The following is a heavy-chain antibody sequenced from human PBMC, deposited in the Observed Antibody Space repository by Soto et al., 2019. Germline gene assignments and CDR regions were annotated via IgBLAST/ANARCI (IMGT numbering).Heavy chain of an antibody. CDR2: INPTGGST. V-gene: IGHV1-46*01. D-gene: IGHD6-19*01. Sequence: QVRLVQSGAEVKKPGASVKVSCKASGYTFTSYYIHWVRQAPGQGLEWMGVINPTGGSTTYPQKFQVRVTMTKDTPTSTGYMELSSLISEDTAFYYCAREPIAVAGRYYYDMDVWGQGTTVTVSS. CDR1: GYTFTSYY. J-gene: IGHJ6*02. CDR3: AREPIAVAGRYYYDMDV.